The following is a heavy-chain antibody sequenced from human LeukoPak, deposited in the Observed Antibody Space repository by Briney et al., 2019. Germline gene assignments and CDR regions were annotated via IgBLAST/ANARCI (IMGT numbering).Heavy chain of an antibody. V-gene: IGHV1-2*02. Sequence: ASVKVSCKASGYTFTSYYMHWVRQAPGQGLEWMGWINPNSGGTNYAQKFQGRVTMTRDTSISTAYMELSRLRSDDTAVYYCAREGNYDSSGYDYWGQGTLVTVSS. CDR1: GYTFTSYY. CDR3: AREGNYDSSGYDY. D-gene: IGHD3-22*01. J-gene: IGHJ4*02. CDR2: INPNSGGT.